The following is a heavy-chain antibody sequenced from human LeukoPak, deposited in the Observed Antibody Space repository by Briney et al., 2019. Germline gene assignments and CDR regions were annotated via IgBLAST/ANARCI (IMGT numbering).Heavy chain of an antibody. Sequence: AGGSLRLSCAASGFTFSTYSMNWVRQAPGKGLEWVSSMSSTSIYIYYTDSVKGRFTISRDNAKNSLYLQMNGLRAEDTAIFYCAKSLFTSATGTGRAFHIWGQGTRVTVSS. CDR3: AKSLFTSATGTGRAFHI. V-gene: IGHV3-21*04. CDR1: GFTFSTYS. J-gene: IGHJ3*02. D-gene: IGHD1-1*01. CDR2: MSSTSIYI.